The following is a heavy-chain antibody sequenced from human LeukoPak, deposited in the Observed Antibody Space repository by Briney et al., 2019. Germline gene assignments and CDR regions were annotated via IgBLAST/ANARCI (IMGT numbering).Heavy chain of an antibody. Sequence: PSETLSLTCAVYGGSFSGSNWSWIRQPPGKGLEWIGEIYNSGSTIYNPSLKSRVTISVDTSKNQFSLNLISVTAADTAVYYCARLSISDSNTGFFDYWGQGTLVTVSS. J-gene: IGHJ4*02. CDR2: IYNSGST. D-gene: IGHD2/OR15-2a*01. CDR3: ARLSISDSNTGFFDY. V-gene: IGHV4-34*01. CDR1: GGSFSGSN.